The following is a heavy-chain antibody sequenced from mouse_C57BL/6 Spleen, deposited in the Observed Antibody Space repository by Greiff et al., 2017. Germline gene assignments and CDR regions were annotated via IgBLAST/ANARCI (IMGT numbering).Heavy chain of an antibody. CDR3: ARRGYYDYDVWYLDV. CDR2: IWTGGGT. Sequence: QVQLKESGPGLVAPSQSLSITCTVSGISLNSSAISWVRQPPGKGREWRGVIWTGGGTKYNSALKSRLSISKDNSKSQVFLKMNSLQTDDTARYYCARRGYYDYDVWYLDVWRTGTTVTVSS. J-gene: IGHJ1*03. CDR1: GISLNSSA. D-gene: IGHD2-4*01. V-gene: IGHV2-9-1*01.